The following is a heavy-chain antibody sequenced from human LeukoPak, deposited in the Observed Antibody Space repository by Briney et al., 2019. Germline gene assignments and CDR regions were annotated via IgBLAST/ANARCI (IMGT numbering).Heavy chain of an antibody. CDR2: ISAYNGNT. CDR1: GYTFTSYG. V-gene: IGHV1-18*01. J-gene: IGHJ4*02. Sequence: GASVKVSCKASGYTFTSYGISWVRQAPGQGLEWMGWISAYNGNTNYAQKLQGRVTMTTDTSTSTAYMELRSLRSDDTAVYYCARTVTMVRGVIIIRRRIFDYWGQGTLVTVSS. CDR3: ARTVTMVRGVIIIRRRIFDY. D-gene: IGHD3-10*01.